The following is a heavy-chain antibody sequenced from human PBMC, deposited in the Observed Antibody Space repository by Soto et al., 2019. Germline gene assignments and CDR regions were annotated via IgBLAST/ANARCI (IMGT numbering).Heavy chain of an antibody. J-gene: IGHJ4*02. CDR2: IYHRGNT. CDR1: GGSLSDGDYF. CDR3: ASGLSCDKVGQ. D-gene: IGHD2-21*01. Sequence: QVQLQESGPGLVKPSQTLSLTCSVSGGSLSDGDYFWSWIRQPPGKVLEWIGHIYHRGNTYTNPSLKSRLTISVDTSKNQFSLNLNSVTAADTAVYYCASGLSCDKVGQWGQGTPVTVSS. V-gene: IGHV4-30-4*01.